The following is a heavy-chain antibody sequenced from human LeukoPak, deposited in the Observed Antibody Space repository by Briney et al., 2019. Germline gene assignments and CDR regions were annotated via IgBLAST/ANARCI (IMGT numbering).Heavy chain of an antibody. V-gene: IGHV3-30-3*01. D-gene: IGHD3-10*01. CDR2: ISYDGSNK. J-gene: IGHJ4*02. CDR3: ARDLGSGSGDDY. CDR1: GLTFSSYA. Sequence: PGGSLRLSCAASGLTFSSYAMHWVRQAPGKGLEWVAVISYDGSNKYYADSVKGRFTISRDNSKNTLYLQMNSLRAEDTAVYYCARDLGSGSGDDYWGQGTLVTVSS.